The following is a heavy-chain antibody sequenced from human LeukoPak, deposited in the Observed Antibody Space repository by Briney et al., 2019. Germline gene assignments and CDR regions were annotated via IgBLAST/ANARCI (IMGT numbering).Heavy chain of an antibody. Sequence: ASVKVSCKASGYTFTGYYMHWVRKAPGPGLEWMGWINPNSGGTNYAQKFQGRVTMTRDTSISTAYMELSRLRSDDTAVYYCARVGSSGWYYFDYWGQGTLVTVSS. CDR1: GYTFTGYY. D-gene: IGHD6-19*01. CDR3: ARVGSSGWYYFDY. V-gene: IGHV1-2*02. J-gene: IGHJ4*02. CDR2: INPNSGGT.